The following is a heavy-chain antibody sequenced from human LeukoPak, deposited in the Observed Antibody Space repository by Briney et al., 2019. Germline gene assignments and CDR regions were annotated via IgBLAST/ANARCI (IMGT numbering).Heavy chain of an antibody. CDR2: INQDGSEK. D-gene: IGHD6-25*01. Sequence: GGSLRLSCAASGFTFGSYWMSWVRQAPGKGLDWAANINQDGSEKYYVDSVKGRFTISRDNAKNSLYLQMNSLRAEDTAVYYCARGPGAANDYWGQGTLVTVSS. J-gene: IGHJ4*02. CDR3: ARGPGAANDY. V-gene: IGHV3-7*01. CDR1: GFTFGSYW.